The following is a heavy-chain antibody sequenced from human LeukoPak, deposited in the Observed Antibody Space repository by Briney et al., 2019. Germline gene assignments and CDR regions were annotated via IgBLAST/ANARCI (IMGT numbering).Heavy chain of an antibody. J-gene: IGHJ3*02. D-gene: IGHD4-17*01. Sequence: PSQTLSLTCTVSGGSISSGGYYWSWIRQHPGKGLEWIGYIYYSGSTYYNPSLKSRVTISVDTSKNQFSLKLSSMTAADTAVYYCARRPTTVTTTPGAFDIWGQGTMVTVSS. V-gene: IGHV4-31*03. CDR2: IYYSGST. CDR1: GGSISSGGYY. CDR3: ARRPTTVTTTPGAFDI.